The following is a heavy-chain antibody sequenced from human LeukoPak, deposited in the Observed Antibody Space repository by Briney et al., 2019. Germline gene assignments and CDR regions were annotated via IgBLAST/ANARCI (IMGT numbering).Heavy chain of an antibody. J-gene: IGHJ4*02. D-gene: IGHD2-2*02. CDR3: ARYVDCSSTSCYNY. Sequence: PTGGSLRLSCAASGFTVSSNYMSWVRQAPGKGLEWVSVIYSGGSTYYADSVKGRFTISRDNSKNTLYLQMNSLRAEDTAVYYCARYVDCSSTSCYNYWGQGTLVTVSS. V-gene: IGHV3-66*01. CDR2: IYSGGST. CDR1: GFTVSSNY.